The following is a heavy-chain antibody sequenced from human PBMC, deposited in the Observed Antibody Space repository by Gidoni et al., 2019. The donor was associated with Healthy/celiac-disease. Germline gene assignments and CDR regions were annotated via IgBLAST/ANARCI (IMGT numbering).Heavy chain of an antibody. J-gene: IGHJ6*02. CDR3: AGTKGAGSSSWYPYYYYGMDV. CDR1: GCTFTSSA. Sequence: HMQLVPSGPEVKKPGTSVKVDCTSSGCTFTSSAMPGGQQARGQRLEWIGWIVVGSGNTNYAHKFQKRVTLTRDMAPGTAYMELSSVRSEDTAVYYGAGTKGAGSSSWYPYYYYGMDVWGQGTTVTVSS. V-gene: IGHV1-58*02. CDR2: IVVGSGNT. D-gene: IGHD6-13*01.